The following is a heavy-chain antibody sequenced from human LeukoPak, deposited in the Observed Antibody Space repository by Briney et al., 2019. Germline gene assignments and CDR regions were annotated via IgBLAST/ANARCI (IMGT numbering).Heavy chain of an antibody. J-gene: IGHJ6*03. Sequence: SETLSLTCTVSGGSISSGSYYRSWIRQPAGKGLEWIGRIYSSGSTNYNPSLKSRVTISLDTSKNQFSLKLSSVTAADTAVYYCATSKRGSSWYGYYYYYMDVWGKGTTVTVSS. CDR1: GGSISSGSYY. D-gene: IGHD6-13*01. CDR2: IYSSGST. V-gene: IGHV4-61*02. CDR3: ATSKRGSSWYGYYYYYMDV.